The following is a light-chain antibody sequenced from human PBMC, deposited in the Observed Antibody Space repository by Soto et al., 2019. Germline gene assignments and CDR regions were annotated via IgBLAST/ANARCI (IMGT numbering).Light chain of an antibody. CDR2: DAS. J-gene: IGKJ2*01. V-gene: IGKV1-5*01. CDR1: QSIGSW. Sequence: DIQMTQSPSTLSASVGDRVTITCRASQSIGSWLAWYQQKPGKAPKLLIYDASSLESGVPSRFSGSGSGTEFTLTISSLQPDDFATYYCQQYNSYSWTFGQGTKLEIK. CDR3: QQYNSYSWT.